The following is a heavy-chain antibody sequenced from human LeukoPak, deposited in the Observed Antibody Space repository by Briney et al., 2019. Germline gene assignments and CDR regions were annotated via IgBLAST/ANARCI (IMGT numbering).Heavy chain of an antibody. V-gene: IGHV4-31*03. J-gene: IGHJ4*02. CDR2: IYYSVST. Sequence: SQTLSLTCTVSGGSISSGGYYWSWIRQHPGKGLEWIGYIYYSVSTYYNPSLKSRVTISVDTSKNQFSLKLSSVTAADTAVYYCARSSSSASTAFDYWGQGTLVTVSS. CDR1: GGSISSGGYY. D-gene: IGHD6-6*01. CDR3: ARSSSSASTAFDY.